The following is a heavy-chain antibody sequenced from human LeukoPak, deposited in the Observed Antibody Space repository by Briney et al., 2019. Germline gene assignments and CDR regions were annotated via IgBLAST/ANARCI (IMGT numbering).Heavy chain of an antibody. CDR1: GYTLTELS. CDR2: FDPEDGET. V-gene: IGHV1-24*01. CDR3: LNGVFQAPYGMDV. J-gene: IGHJ6*02. Sequence: ASVKVSCEVSGYTLTELSMHWVRQAPGKGLEWMGGFDPEDGETIYAQKFQGRVTMTEDTSTDTAYMELSSLRSEDTAVYYCLNGVFQAPYGMDVWGQGTTVTVSS. D-gene: IGHD2-8*01.